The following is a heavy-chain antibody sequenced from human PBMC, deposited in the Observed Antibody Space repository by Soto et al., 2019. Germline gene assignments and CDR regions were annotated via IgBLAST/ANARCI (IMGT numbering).Heavy chain of an antibody. V-gene: IGHV1-3*01. CDR2: INAGNGNT. Sequence: ASVKVSCKASGYTFTSYAMHWVRQAPGQRLEWMGWINAGNGNTKYSQKFQGRVTITRDTSASTAYMELSSLRSEGTAVYYCARGRAAAGTSNWFDPWGQGTLVTVSS. J-gene: IGHJ5*02. D-gene: IGHD6-13*01. CDR3: ARGRAAAGTSNWFDP. CDR1: GYTFTSYA.